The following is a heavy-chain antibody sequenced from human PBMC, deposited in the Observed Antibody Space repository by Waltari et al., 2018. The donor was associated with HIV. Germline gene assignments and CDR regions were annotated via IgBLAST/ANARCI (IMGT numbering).Heavy chain of an antibody. CDR2: IYYSGST. Sequence: QVQLQESGPGLVKPSQTLSLTCTVSGGSISSGGYYWSWIRQHPGKGLEWIGYIYYSGSTYYNPSLKSRVTISVDTSKNQFSLKRSSVTAADTAVYYCARDRIPDYDILTEQMSYYYYGMDVWGQGTTVTVSS. D-gene: IGHD3-9*01. CDR3: ARDRIPDYDILTEQMSYYYYGMDV. V-gene: IGHV4-31*03. CDR1: GGSISSGGYY. J-gene: IGHJ6*02.